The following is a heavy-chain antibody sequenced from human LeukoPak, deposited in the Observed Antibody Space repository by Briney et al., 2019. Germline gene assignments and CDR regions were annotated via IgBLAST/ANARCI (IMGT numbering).Heavy chain of an antibody. CDR1: GYPLTVFY. V-gene: IGHV1-2*02. CDR2: INPNSGGT. CDR3: ARAYRIAAPGYNCFDP. D-gene: IGHD6-13*01. Sequence: ASVKVSFKSSGYPLTVFYIHWVRLAPGQGLEWMGWINPNSGGTNYAQKFQGRVTMTRDTSINTAYMELSSLRSDDTAVFYCARAYRIAAPGYNCFDPWGQGTLVTVSS. J-gene: IGHJ5*02.